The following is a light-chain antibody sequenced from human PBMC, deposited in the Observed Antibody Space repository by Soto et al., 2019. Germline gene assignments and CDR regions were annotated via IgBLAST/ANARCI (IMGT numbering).Light chain of an antibody. Sequence: EIQMTQSPSAWSASVGKEVTITCRASQSISSKLNWYQQKPGNAPKLLIYAASSLQSGVPSRFSGSGSGTDFTLTISSLQPEDFATYYCQQSYSTPLLTFGGGTKV. CDR2: AAS. CDR3: QQSYSTPLLT. V-gene: IGKV1-39*01. J-gene: IGKJ4*01. CDR1: QSISSK.